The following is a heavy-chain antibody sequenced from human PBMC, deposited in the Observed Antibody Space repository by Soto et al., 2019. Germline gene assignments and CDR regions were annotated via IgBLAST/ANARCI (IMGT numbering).Heavy chain of an antibody. CDR1: GGSISSSNYY. Sequence: SETLSLTCTVSGGSISSSNYYWGWIPQPPGKGLEWIGSLYYSGSTYYNASLKSRVTISVDTSKNQFSLRLSSVTAADTAVYYCARHSIYWNWFDPWGQGTLVTVSS. CDR2: LYYSGST. J-gene: IGHJ5*02. CDR3: ARHSIYWNWFDP. D-gene: IGHD2-8*02. V-gene: IGHV4-39*01.